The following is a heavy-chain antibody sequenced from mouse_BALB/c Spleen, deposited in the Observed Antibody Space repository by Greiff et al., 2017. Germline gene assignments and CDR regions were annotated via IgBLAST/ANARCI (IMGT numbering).Heavy chain of an antibody. Sequence: EVMLVESGPGLVKPSQSLSLTCTVTGYSITSDYAWNWIRQFPGNKLEWMGYISYSGSTSYNPSLKSRISITRDTSKNQFFLQLNSVTTEDTATYYCARSMITTAWFAYWGQGTLVTVSA. J-gene: IGHJ3*01. D-gene: IGHD2-4*01. CDR2: ISYSGST. CDR3: ARSMITTAWFAY. CDR1: GYSITSDYA. V-gene: IGHV3-2*02.